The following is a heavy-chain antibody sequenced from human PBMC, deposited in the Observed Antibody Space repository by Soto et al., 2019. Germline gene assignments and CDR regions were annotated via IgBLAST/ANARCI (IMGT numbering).Heavy chain of an antibody. V-gene: IGHV1-8*01. CDR2: MNPNSGNA. CDR3: ARGARYGNWFDP. CDR1: GYTFTSYD. Sequence: ASVKVSCKASGYTFTSYDINWVRQATGQGLVWMGWMNPNSGNAGYAQKFQGRVTMTRNTSISTAYMELSSLRSEDTAVYYCARGARYGNWFDPWGQGTLVTVSS. D-gene: IGHD1-1*01. J-gene: IGHJ5*02.